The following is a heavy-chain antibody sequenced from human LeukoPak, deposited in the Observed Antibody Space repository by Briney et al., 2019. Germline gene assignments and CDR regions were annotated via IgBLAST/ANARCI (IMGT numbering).Heavy chain of an antibody. CDR1: GFTVSNSY. D-gene: IGHD5-12*01. V-gene: IGHV3-66*01. Sequence: PGGSMRLSCAASGFTVSNSYMSWVRQAPGKGLEWVSSIYSGGGTYYADSVKGRFTISRDNSRNTLYLQMNSLRAEDTAVYYCARDRSVATGYYYGMDVWGQGTTVTVSS. CDR2: IYSGGGT. J-gene: IGHJ6*02. CDR3: ARDRSVATGYYYGMDV.